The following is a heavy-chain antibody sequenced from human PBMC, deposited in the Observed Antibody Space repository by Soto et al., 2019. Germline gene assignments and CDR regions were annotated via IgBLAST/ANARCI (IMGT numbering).Heavy chain of an antibody. V-gene: IGHV4-59*08. CDR3: ARLPPYYDILTGYTWNYYYYGMDV. Sequence: SETLSLTCTVSGGSISSYYWSWIRQPPGKGLEWIGYIYYSGSTNYNPSLKSRVTISVDTSKNQFSLKLSSVTAADTAVYYCARLPPYYDILTGYTWNYYYYGMDVWGQGTTVTVSS. J-gene: IGHJ6*02. CDR2: IYYSGST. CDR1: GGSISSYY. D-gene: IGHD3-9*01.